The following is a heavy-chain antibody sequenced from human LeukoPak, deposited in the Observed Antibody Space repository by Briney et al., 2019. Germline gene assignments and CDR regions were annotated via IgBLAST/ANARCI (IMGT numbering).Heavy chain of an antibody. CDR1: GGSISSGSYY. Sequence: TSQTLSLTCTVSGGSISSGSYYWSWIRQPAGKGLEWIGRIYTSGSTNYNPSLKSRVTISVDTSKNQFSLKLSSVTAADTAVYYCARAPVGPAVTDYYYYYHYMDVWGKGTTVTVSS. CDR3: ARAPVGPAVTDYYYYYHYMDV. D-gene: IGHD4-11*01. CDR2: IYTSGST. V-gene: IGHV4-61*02. J-gene: IGHJ6*03.